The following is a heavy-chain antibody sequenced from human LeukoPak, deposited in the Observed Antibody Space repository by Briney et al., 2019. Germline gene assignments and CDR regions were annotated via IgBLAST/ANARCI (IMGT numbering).Heavy chain of an antibody. CDR2: IYHSGST. V-gene: IGHV4-38-2*02. D-gene: IGHD2-21*02. CDR3: ARDPSDHCGGDCYSNY. J-gene: IGHJ4*02. Sequence: SETLSLTCTVSGYSISSGYYWGWIRRPPGKGLEWIGSIYHSGSTYYNPSLKSRVTISVDTSKNQFSLKLSSVTAADTAVYYCARDPSDHCGGDCYSNYWGQGTLVTVSS. CDR1: GYSISSGYY.